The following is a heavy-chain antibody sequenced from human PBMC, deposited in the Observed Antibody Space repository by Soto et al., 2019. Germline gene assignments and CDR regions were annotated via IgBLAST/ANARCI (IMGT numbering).Heavy chain of an antibody. CDR3: ASHPQNYYDSSGYFDAFDI. CDR2: ISAYNGNT. CDR1: GYTFTSYG. Sequence: ASVKVSCKASGYTFTSYGISWVRQAPGQGLERMGWISAYNGNTNYAQKLQGRVTMTTDTSTSTAYMELSSLRSEDTAVYYCASHPQNYYDSSGYFDAFDIWGQGTMVTVSS. D-gene: IGHD3-22*01. J-gene: IGHJ3*02. V-gene: IGHV1-18*01.